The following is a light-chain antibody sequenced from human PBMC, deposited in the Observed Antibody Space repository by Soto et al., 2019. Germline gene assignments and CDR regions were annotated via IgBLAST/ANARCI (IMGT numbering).Light chain of an antibody. CDR3: QQYESFSFA. CDR2: GAS. J-gene: IGKJ3*01. CDR1: QNVNRW. V-gene: IGKV1-5*01. Sequence: DVQMTQSPSTLSASVGDRVTITCRASQNVNRWLAWYQQKPGKAPKLLIYGASSLEDGVPSRFSGGGSGTQFTLTISSLQPDAFATYYCQQYESFSFAFGPGTKVDIK.